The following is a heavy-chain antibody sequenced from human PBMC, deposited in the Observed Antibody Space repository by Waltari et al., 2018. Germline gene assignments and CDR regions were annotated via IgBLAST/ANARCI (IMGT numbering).Heavy chain of an antibody. V-gene: IGHV4-38-2*02. CDR2: VYYGGDT. D-gene: IGHD3-16*01. J-gene: IGHJ3*02. CDR3: ARNRHYYEDSYLGARDSFDI. CDR1: GYSVNSGYY. Sequence: QVQLQESGPGLVKPSETLSLTCSVSGYSVNSGYYWGWLRQPPGKGLEWIGSVYYGGDTYYNSSLLSRVTISMDTAKNQFSLTLSSVTAADTAVYVCARNRHYYEDSYLGARDSFDIWGQGTKVTVSS.